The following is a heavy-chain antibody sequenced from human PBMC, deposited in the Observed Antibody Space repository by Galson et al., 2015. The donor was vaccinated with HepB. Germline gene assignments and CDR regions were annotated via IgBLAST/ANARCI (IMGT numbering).Heavy chain of an antibody. Sequence: SLRLSCAASGFTFSSYAMSWVRQAPGKGLEWVSAISGSGGSTYYADSVKGRFTISRDNSKNTLYLQMNSLRAEDTAVYYCAKGSLSITMVRGGCSFDYWGQGTLVTVSS. V-gene: IGHV3-23*01. CDR1: GFTFSSYA. CDR3: AKGSLSITMVRGGCSFDY. CDR2: ISGSGGST. D-gene: IGHD3-10*01. J-gene: IGHJ4*02.